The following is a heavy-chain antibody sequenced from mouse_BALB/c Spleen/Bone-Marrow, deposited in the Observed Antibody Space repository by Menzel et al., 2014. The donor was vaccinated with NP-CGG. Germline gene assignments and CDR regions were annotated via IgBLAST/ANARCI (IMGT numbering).Heavy chain of an antibody. CDR3: ARINGYDY. V-gene: IGHV1S81*02. D-gene: IGHD2-2*01. Sequence: QVRLQQSGAELVKPGASVKLSCKASGYTFTSYWMHWVKQRPGQGLEWIGEIDPGTGRTDYNKKFKSRATLTVDKSSSTAYMHLSSLTSEDSAVYYCARINGYDYWGQGTTLTVSS. CDR2: IDPGTGRT. CDR1: GYTFTSYW. J-gene: IGHJ2*01.